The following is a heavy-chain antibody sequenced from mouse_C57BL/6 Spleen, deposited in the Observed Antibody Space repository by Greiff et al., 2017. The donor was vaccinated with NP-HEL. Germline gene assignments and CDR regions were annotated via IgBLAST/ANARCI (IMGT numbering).Heavy chain of an antibody. V-gene: IGHV2-9-1*01. D-gene: IGHD2-1*01. Sequence: VQRVESGPGLVAPSQSLSITCTVSGFSLTSYAISWVRQPPGKGLEWLGVIWTGGGTNYNSALKSRLSISKDNSKSQVFLKMNSLQTDDTARYYCARNDGYYGNFAWFAYWGQGTLVTVSA. CDR3: ARNDGYYGNFAWFAY. CDR2: IWTGGGT. CDR1: GFSLTSYA. J-gene: IGHJ3*01.